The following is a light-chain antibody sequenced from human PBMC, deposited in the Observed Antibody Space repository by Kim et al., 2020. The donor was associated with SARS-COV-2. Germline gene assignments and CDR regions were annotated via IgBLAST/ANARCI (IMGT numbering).Light chain of an antibody. J-gene: IGKJ1*01. Sequence: SWSPGDRAPRSCRASQSVSSYLAWYQQKPGQAPRLLIYDSSNRATGIPARFSGSGSGTDFTLTISSLEPEDFAVYYCQQRSNWWTFGQGTKVDIK. CDR2: DSS. CDR3: QQRSNWWT. CDR1: QSVSSY. V-gene: IGKV3-11*01.